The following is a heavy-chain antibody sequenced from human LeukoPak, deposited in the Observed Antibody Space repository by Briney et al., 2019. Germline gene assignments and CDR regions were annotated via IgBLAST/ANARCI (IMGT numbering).Heavy chain of an antibody. V-gene: IGHV4-4*02. D-gene: IGHD6-13*01. J-gene: IGHJ5*02. CDR3: ARRSRAAAGTRARKNWFDP. CDR1: GGSISSSNW. Sequence: SETLSLTCAVSGGSISSSNWWSGVRQPPGKGLEWIGEINHSGSTNYNPSLKSRVTISVDTSKNQFSLKLSSVTAADTAVYYCARRSRAAAGTRARKNWFDPWGQGTLVTVSS. CDR2: INHSGST.